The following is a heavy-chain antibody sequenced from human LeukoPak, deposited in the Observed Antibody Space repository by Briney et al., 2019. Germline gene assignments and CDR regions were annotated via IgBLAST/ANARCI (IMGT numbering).Heavy chain of an antibody. V-gene: IGHV3-7*03. CDR3: AREHTGGILTGYYPYYFDY. Sequence: PGGSLRLSCAASGFTFSSYWMSWVRQAPGKGLEWVANIKQDGSEKYYVDSVKGRFAISRDYAKNSLYLQMNSLRAEDTAVYYCAREHTGGILTGYYPYYFDYWGQGTLVTVSS. CDR2: IKQDGSEK. CDR1: GFTFSSYW. J-gene: IGHJ4*02. D-gene: IGHD3-9*01.